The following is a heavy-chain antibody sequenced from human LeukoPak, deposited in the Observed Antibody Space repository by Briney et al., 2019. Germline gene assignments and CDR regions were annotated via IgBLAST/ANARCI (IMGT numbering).Heavy chain of an antibody. CDR2: INHSGST. Sequence: PSETLSPTCAVYGGSFSGYYWSWIRQPPGKGLEWIGEINHSGSTNYNPSLKSRVTISVDTSKKQFSLKVTSVTAADTAVYYCARGGNVLVVTQKKKKPFDYWGQGTLVTVSS. V-gene: IGHV4-34*01. CDR3: ARGGNVLVVTQKKKKPFDY. CDR1: GGSFSGYY. J-gene: IGHJ4*02. D-gene: IGHD2-8*02.